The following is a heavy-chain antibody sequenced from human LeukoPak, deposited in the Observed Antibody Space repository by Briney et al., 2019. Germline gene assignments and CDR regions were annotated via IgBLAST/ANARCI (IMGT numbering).Heavy chain of an antibody. Sequence: GGSLRLSCAASGFTFSSYWMHWVRQGPGKGLVWVSRINNDGRSANYADSVNGRFTISRDNAKNTLYLQMNSLRAEDTAVYYCARDLRTPSDTNIAIDYWGQGTLVTVSS. CDR1: GFTFSSYW. D-gene: IGHD4-23*01. CDR2: INNDGRSA. V-gene: IGHV3-74*01. J-gene: IGHJ4*02. CDR3: ARDLRTPSDTNIAIDY.